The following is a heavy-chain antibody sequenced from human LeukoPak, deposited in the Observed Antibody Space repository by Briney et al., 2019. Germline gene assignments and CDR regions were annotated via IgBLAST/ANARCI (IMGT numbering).Heavy chain of an antibody. CDR2: ISYDGSNK. J-gene: IGHJ3*02. Sequence: GGSLRLSCAAPGFTFSSYGMHWVRQAPGKGLEWVAVISYDGSNKYYADSVKGRFTISRDNSKNTLYLQMNSLRAEDTAVYYCAKGLRPSVRELRYFDWLLRVAFDIWGQGTMVTVSS. D-gene: IGHD3-9*01. CDR1: GFTFSSYG. V-gene: IGHV3-30*18. CDR3: AKGLRPSVRELRYFDWLLRVAFDI.